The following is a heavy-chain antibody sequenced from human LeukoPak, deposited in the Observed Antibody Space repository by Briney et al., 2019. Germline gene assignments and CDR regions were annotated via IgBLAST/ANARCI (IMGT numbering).Heavy chain of an antibody. J-gene: IGHJ6*02. V-gene: IGHV4-59*01. CDR2: IYYSGST. Sequence: SETLSLTCTVSGCSFSSYYWSWLRQPPGKGLEWIGYIYYSGSTNYNLSLMSRVTISVDTSKNQFSLKLSSVTAADTAVYYCARAGYSSGWYAYDYYYGMDVWGQGTTVTVSS. D-gene: IGHD6-19*01. CDR3: ARAGYSSGWYAYDYYYGMDV. CDR1: GCSFSSYY.